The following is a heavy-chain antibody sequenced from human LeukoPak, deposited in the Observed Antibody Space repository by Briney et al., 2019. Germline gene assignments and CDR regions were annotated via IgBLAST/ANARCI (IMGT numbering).Heavy chain of an antibody. CDR2: IYHSGST. CDR1: GYSISSGYY. D-gene: IGHD2-2*01. CDR3: ARAGTGYCSSTSCYLLLNWFDP. V-gene: IGHV4-38-2*01. Sequence: SETLSLTCAVSGYSISSGYYWGWIRQPPGKGLEWIGSIYHSGSTYYNPSLKSRVTISVDTSKNQFSLKLSSVTAADTAVYYCARAGTGYCSSTSCYLLLNWFDPWGQGTLVTVSS. J-gene: IGHJ5*02.